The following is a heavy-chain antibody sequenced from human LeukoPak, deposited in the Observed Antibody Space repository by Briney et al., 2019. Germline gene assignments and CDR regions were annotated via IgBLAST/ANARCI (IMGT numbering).Heavy chain of an antibody. Sequence: GGSLRLSCAASGFTFSSYWMSWVCQAPGKWLEWVANIKQDGSEKYYVDSVKGRFTISRDNAKNSLYLQMNSLRAEDTAVYYCARDSPLVVVPAAEYYFDYWGQGTLVTVSS. J-gene: IGHJ4*02. V-gene: IGHV3-7*01. CDR3: ARDSPLVVVPAAEYYFDY. CDR2: IKQDGSEK. D-gene: IGHD2-2*01. CDR1: GFTFSSYW.